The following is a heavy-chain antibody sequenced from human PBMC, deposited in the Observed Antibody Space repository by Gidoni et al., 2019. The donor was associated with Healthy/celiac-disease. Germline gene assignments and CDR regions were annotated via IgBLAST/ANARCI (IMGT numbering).Heavy chain of an antibody. J-gene: IGHJ4*02. CDR3: ARGYILDY. CDR2: IYYSGST. V-gene: IGHV4-61*01. CDR1: GGSVSSGSYY. D-gene: IGHD3-16*02. Sequence: QVQLQESGPGLVKPSETLSLTCTVSGGSVSSGSYYWSWIRQPPGKGLEWIGYIYYSGSTNYNPSLKSRVTISVDTSKNQFSLKLSSVTAADTAVYYCARGYILDYWGQGTLVTVSS.